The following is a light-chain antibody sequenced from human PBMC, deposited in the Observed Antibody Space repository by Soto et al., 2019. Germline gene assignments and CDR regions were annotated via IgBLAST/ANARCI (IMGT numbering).Light chain of an antibody. CDR1: QGISSY. CDR2: AAS. J-gene: IGKJ1*01. Sequence: AIRMTQSPSSFSASTGDRVTITCRASQGISSYLAWYQQKPGKAPKLLIYAASTLQRGVPSRFSGSGSGTDFTLTISCLQSEDFATYYCQQYYSYPRTFGKGTKVDIK. V-gene: IGKV1-8*01. CDR3: QQYYSYPRT.